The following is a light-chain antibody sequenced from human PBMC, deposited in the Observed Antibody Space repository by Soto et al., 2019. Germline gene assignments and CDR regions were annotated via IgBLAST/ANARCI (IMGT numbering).Light chain of an antibody. CDR2: AAS. V-gene: IGKV1-39*01. J-gene: IGKJ2*01. CDR1: QSISSY. CDR3: QQSYSTLYT. Sequence: DIQMTQSPSSLSASVGDRVTITCRASQSISSYLNWYQQKPGKAPKLLIYAASSLQSGVPSRFSGSGSGTGFTRTISRLQPEDLATYYCQQSYSTLYTFSQGTKLEIK.